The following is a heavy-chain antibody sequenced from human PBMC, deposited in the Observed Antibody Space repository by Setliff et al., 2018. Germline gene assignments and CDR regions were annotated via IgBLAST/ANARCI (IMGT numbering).Heavy chain of an antibody. D-gene: IGHD5-18*01. J-gene: IGHJ6*03. CDR1: GGTFSSYG. V-gene: IGHV1-69*05. CDR3: AREGVDTRSSTDYRYYMDV. CDR2: TIPMFGTT. Sequence: ASVKVSCKASGGTFSSYGITWVRQAPGQGLEWMGGTIPMFGTTNYAQKFQGRVTIITDAPTSTSYMALSSLTSADTAVYYCAREGVDTRSSTDYRYYMDVWGKGTTVTVSS.